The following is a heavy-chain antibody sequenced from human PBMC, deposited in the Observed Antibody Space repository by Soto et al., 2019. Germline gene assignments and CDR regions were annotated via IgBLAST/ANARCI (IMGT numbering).Heavy chain of an antibody. Sequence: SPTLSLTCAISGDSVSSNSVAWNWIRQSPSRGLEWLGRTYYRSKWYNDYAVSVKSRITINPDTSKNQFSLQLNSVTPEDTAVYYCARGVTSGGAVAGNYYYYGMDVWGQGTTVTVSS. CDR1: GDSVSSNSVA. CDR3: ARGVTSGGAVAGNYYYYGMDV. V-gene: IGHV6-1*01. D-gene: IGHD6-19*01. J-gene: IGHJ6*02. CDR2: TYYRSKWYN.